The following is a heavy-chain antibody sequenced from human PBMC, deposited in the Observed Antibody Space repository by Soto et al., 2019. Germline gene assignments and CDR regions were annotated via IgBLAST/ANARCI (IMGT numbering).Heavy chain of an antibody. D-gene: IGHD3-22*01. CDR2: IYYSGST. Sequence: KPSETLSLTCTVSGGSISSGGYYWSWIRQHPGKGLEWIGYIYYSGSTYYNPSLKSRVTISVDTSKNQFSLKLSSVTAADTAVYYCARVSYYDSSGYYYVDYWGQGTLVTVSS. CDR1: GGSISSGGYY. J-gene: IGHJ4*02. CDR3: ARVSYYDSSGYYYVDY. V-gene: IGHV4-31*03.